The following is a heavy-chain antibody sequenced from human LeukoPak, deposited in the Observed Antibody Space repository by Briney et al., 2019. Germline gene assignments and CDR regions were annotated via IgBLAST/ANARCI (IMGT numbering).Heavy chain of an antibody. D-gene: IGHD3-16*01. Sequence: SQTLSLTCAISGDSVSSNSVAWNWIRQSPSRGLEWLGRTYYESKWYNEYAVSVERRITINPDTSKNQSSLQLNSMTPEDTAVYYCARWGHSSHVFDVWGQGTVVTVSS. CDR1: GDSVSSNSVA. V-gene: IGHV6-1*01. CDR2: TYYESKWYN. CDR3: ARWGHSSHVFDV. J-gene: IGHJ3*01.